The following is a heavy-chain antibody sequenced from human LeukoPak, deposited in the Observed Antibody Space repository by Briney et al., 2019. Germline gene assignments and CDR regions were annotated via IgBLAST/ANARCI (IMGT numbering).Heavy chain of an antibody. CDR3: AREGGLPPHAFDI. V-gene: IGHV4-61*02. CDR1: GGSISSGSHY. J-gene: IGHJ3*02. Sequence: SETLSLTCTVSGGSISSGSHYWSWIRQPAGKGLEWIGRIYTSGSTNYNPSLKSRVTISVDTSKNQFSLKLSSVTAADTAVYYCAREGGLPPHAFDIWGQGTMVTVSS. CDR2: IYTSGST. D-gene: IGHD3-16*01.